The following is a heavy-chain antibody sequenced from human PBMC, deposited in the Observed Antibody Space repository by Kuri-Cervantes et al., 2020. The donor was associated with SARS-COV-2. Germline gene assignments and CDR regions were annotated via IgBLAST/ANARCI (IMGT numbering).Heavy chain of an antibody. CDR2: ISSGGNNM. D-gene: IGHD3-9*01. Sequence: LSLTCAASGFTFNDYCMGWIRQAPGKGLEWVSYISSGGNNMYYADSVKGRFTISRDDATTSLHLQMNSLRAEDTAVYYCARDPGGVFLRGIMILSAHWFDTWGQGTLVTVSS. CDR1: GFTFNDYC. CDR3: ARDPGGVFLRGIMILSAHWFDT. J-gene: IGHJ5*02. V-gene: IGHV3-11*04.